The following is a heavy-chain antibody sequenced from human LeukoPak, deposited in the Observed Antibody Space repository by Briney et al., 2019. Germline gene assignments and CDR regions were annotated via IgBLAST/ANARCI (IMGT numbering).Heavy chain of an antibody. Sequence: SVKVSCKASGGTFSSYAISWVRQAPGQGLELMGRIIPIFGTANYAQKFQGRVTITTDESTSTAYMELSSLRSEDTAVYYCARGSVVAARYYYMDVWGKGTTVTVSS. V-gene: IGHV1-69*05. CDR3: ARGSVVAARYYYMDV. CDR1: GGTFSSYA. J-gene: IGHJ6*03. CDR2: IIPIFGTA. D-gene: IGHD2-15*01.